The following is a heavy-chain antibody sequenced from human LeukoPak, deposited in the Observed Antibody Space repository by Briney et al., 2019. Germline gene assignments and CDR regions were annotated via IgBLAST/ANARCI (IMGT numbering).Heavy chain of an antibody. Sequence: PGGSLRLSCAASGFTFSSYAMHWVRQAPGKGLEWVAVISYDGSNKYYADSVKGRFTISRDNSKNTLYLQMNSLRAEDTAVYYCARTAHCSGGSCYGFGGHFDYWGQGTLVTVSS. J-gene: IGHJ4*02. CDR1: GFTFSSYA. CDR2: ISYDGSNK. D-gene: IGHD2-15*01. CDR3: ARTAHCSGGSCYGFGGHFDY. V-gene: IGHV3-30-3*01.